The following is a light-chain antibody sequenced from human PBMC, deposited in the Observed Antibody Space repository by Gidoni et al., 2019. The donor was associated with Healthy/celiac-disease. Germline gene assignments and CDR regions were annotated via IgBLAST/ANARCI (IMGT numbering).Light chain of an antibody. CDR1: SGHSSYA. J-gene: IGLJ3*02. Sequence: QLVLTQSPSASASLGASVKLTCTLSSGHSSYAIAWHQQQPEKGPRYLMKLNSDGSHSQGDGIPDRFSGSSSGAERYLTIPSLQSEDDADYYCQTWGTGIRVFGGGTKLTVL. CDR3: QTWGTGIRV. V-gene: IGLV4-69*01. CDR2: LNSDGSH.